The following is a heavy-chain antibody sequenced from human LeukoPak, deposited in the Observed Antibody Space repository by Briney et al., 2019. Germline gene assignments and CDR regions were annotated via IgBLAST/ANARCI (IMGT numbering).Heavy chain of an antibody. CDR2: INAGNGNT. CDR1: GYTFTSYA. J-gene: IGHJ6*04. CDR3: ASDYGDHGYYYYGMDV. V-gene: IGHV1-3*01. D-gene: IGHD4-17*01. Sequence: ASVKVSCKASGYTFTSYAMHWVRQAPGQRLEWMGWINAGNGNTKYSQKFQGRVTITRDTSASTAYMELSSLRSEDTAVYYCASDYGDHGYYYYGMDVWGKGTTVTASS.